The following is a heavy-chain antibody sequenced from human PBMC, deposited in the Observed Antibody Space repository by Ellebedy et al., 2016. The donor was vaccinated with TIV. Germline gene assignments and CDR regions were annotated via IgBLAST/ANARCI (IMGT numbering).Heavy chain of an antibody. Sequence: PGGSLRLSCAASGFTFSSYWMYWVRQAPGKGPVWVSRIKSEGSDTDYADSVKGRFTISRDNAKNQVYLQMNSLRAEDTAVYYCAKRAAAAGDYHYYGMDVWGQGTTVTVSS. CDR2: IKSEGSDT. D-gene: IGHD6-13*01. CDR1: GFTFSSYW. CDR3: AKRAAAAGDYHYYGMDV. V-gene: IGHV3-74*01. J-gene: IGHJ6*02.